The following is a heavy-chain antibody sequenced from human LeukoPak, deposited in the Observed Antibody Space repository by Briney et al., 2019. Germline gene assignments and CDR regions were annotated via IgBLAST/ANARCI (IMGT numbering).Heavy chain of an antibody. CDR1: GFTFSSYW. D-gene: IGHD3-22*01. J-gene: IGHJ4*02. V-gene: IGHV3-7*03. CDR3: AKRGVVIRVILVGFHKEAYYFDS. CDR2: IKQDGSEK. Sequence: GGSLRLSCAASGFTFSSYWMSWVRQAPGKGLEWVANIKQDGSEKYYVDSVKGRFTIPRDNAKNSLYLQMNSLRAEDTAVYFCAKRGVVIRVILVGFHKEAYYFDSWGQGALVTVSS.